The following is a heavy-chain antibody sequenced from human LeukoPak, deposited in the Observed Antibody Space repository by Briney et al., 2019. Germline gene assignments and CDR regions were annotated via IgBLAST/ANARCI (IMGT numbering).Heavy chain of an antibody. Sequence: SETLSLTCAVYRGSFSGYYWSWIRQPPGKGLEWIGEIDHSGSTNYNPSLKSRVTISVDTSKNQFSLKLSSVTAADTAVYYCARGFRDIVVVVAATPTNQNWFDPWGQGTLVTVSS. CDR2: IDHSGST. CDR3: ARGFRDIVVVVAATPTNQNWFDP. CDR1: RGSFSGYY. D-gene: IGHD2-15*01. V-gene: IGHV4-34*01. J-gene: IGHJ5*02.